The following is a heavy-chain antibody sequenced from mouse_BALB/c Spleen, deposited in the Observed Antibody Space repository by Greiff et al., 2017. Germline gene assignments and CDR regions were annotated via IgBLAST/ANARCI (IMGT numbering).Heavy chain of an antibody. CDR1: GYTFTSYT. D-gene: IGHD2-1*01. V-gene: IGHV1-4*02. J-gene: IGHJ3*01. CDR3: ASRSTSISAWFAY. CDR2: INPSSGYT. Sequence: VQLQQSAAELARPGASVKMSCKASGYTFTSYTMHWVKQRPGQGLEWIGYINPSSGYTEYNQKFKDKTTLTADKSSSTAYMQLSSLTSEDSAVYYCASRSTSISAWFAYWGQGTLVTVSA.